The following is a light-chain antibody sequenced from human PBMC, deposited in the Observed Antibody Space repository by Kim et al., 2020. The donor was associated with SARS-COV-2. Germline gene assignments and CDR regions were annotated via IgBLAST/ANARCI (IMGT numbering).Light chain of an antibody. CDR3: QQYATVPLT. V-gene: IGKV3-20*01. J-gene: IGKJ4*01. Sequence: LSPGEKATLPCRASQSVRSSYLAWYQRKPGQAHRLLIYDASSRATGIPDRFSGSGSGTDFTLTISRLEPEDFAVYYYQQYATVPLTFGGGTKLEI. CDR1: QSVRSSY. CDR2: DAS.